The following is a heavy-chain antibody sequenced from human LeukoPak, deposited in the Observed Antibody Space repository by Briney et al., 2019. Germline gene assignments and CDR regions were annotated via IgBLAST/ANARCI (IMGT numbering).Heavy chain of an antibody. D-gene: IGHD6-6*01. Sequence: SETLSLTCSVSGGSISSYYWTWIRQPPGKGLEWIGYIYSSGITNYSPSLKSRVTMSVDTSKNQFSLKLSSVTAADTAVYYCARSLGYFDLWGQGSLVTVSS. CDR1: GGSISSYY. J-gene: IGHJ4*02. CDR3: ARSLGYFDL. CDR2: IYSSGIT. V-gene: IGHV4-59*08.